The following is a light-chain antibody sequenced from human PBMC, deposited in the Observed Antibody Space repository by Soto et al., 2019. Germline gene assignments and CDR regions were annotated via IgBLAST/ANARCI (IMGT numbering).Light chain of an antibody. V-gene: IGKV1-39*01. J-gene: IGKJ2*01. CDR3: QQSYSTLWT. CDR1: QSSSTY. CDR2: AAS. Sequence: DIQMTQSPSSLSASVGDRVTITCRASQSSSTYLNWYQQKPGKAPKLLIYAASSLQSGVPSRFSGSGSGTDFTLTNSSLQPEDFATYYCQQSYSTLWTFGQGTKLEIK.